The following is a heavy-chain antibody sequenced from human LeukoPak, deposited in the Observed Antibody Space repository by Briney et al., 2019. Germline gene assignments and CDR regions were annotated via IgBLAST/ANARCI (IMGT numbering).Heavy chain of an antibody. J-gene: IGHJ5*02. V-gene: IGHV4-34*01. CDR1: GGSFSGYY. Sequence: PSETLSLTCAVYGGSFSGYYWSWIRQPPGKGLEWIGEINHSGSTNYNPSLKSRVTISVDTSKNQFSLKLSSVTAADTAVYYCARAGYNGSGSYEGWFDPWGQGTLVTVSS. D-gene: IGHD3-10*01. CDR2: INHSGST. CDR3: ARAGYNGSGSYEGWFDP.